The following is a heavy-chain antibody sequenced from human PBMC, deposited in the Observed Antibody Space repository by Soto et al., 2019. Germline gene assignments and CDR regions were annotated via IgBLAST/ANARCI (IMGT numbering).Heavy chain of an antibody. D-gene: IGHD3-22*01. Sequence: SETLSLTCDVSGVSISSGNWWSWVRQPPGKELEWIGEAYRDGSANYHPSLERRVTISVDTAKNQFSLRLSSVTAADTAIYYCARLIYDSRLNYLYFDSWGQGMLVTVSS. V-gene: IGHV4-4*02. CDR2: AYRDGSA. CDR3: ARLIYDSRLNYLYFDS. J-gene: IGHJ4*02. CDR1: GVSISSGNW.